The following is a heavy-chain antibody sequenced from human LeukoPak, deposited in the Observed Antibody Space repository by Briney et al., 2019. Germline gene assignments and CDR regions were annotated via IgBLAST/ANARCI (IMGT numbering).Heavy chain of an antibody. Sequence: SDTLSLTCAVSGGSISRSDYYWGWMRQPPGKGLEWIGHIYYSGTIPYSPSLQSRVIISVDTSNNQLSLKMDSVTAADTALYYCSLGGGRTLTCDDWGQGTQVTVSS. J-gene: IGHJ4*02. V-gene: IGHV4-39*07. CDR2: IYYSGTI. CDR1: GGSISRSDYY. D-gene: IGHD3-16*01. CDR3: SLGGGRTLTCDD.